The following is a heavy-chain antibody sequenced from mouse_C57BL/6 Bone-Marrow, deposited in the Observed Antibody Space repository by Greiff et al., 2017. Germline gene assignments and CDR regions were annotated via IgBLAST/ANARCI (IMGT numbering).Heavy chain of an antibody. CDR3: ARITTVVS. J-gene: IGHJ3*01. Sequence: VKRVESGPGLVAPSQSLSITCTVSGFSLTSDGVDWVRQSPGKGLEWLGVIWGVGSTNYNSALKSRLSISKDNSKSQVFLKMNSLQTDDTAMYXCARITTVVSWGQGTLVTVSA. D-gene: IGHD1-1*01. CDR1: GFSLTSDG. V-gene: IGHV2-6*01. CDR2: IWGVGST.